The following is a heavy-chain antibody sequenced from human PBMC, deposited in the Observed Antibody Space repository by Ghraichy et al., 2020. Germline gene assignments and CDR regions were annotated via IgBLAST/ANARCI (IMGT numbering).Heavy chain of an antibody. V-gene: IGHV4-34*01. Sequence: SETLSLTWAGYGGSFSGYYWSWIRQPPGKGLEWIGEINHSGSTNYNPSLKSRVTISVDTSKNQFSLKLSSVTAADTAVYYCASGEPVAGLSYWGQGTLVTVTT. D-gene: IGHD6-19*01. CDR3: ASGEPVAGLSY. J-gene: IGHJ4*02. CDR1: GGSFSGYY. CDR2: INHSGST.